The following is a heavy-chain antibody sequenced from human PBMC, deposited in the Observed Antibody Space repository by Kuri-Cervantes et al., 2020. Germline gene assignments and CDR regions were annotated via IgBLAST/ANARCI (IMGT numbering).Heavy chain of an antibody. CDR1: GFTFDDYG. CDR3: ARDGGGYGNYMDV. J-gene: IGHJ6*03. V-gene: IGHV3-20*04. D-gene: IGHD3-16*01. CDR2: INWNGGST. Sequence: LSLTCAASGFTFDDYGMSWVRQAPGKGLEWVSGINWNGGSTGYADSVKGRFTISRDNAKNSLYLQMNSLRAEDTALYYCARDGGGYGNYMDVWGKGTTVTVSS.